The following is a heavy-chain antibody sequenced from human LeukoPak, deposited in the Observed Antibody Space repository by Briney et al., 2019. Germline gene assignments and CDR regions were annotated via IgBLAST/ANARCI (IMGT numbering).Heavy chain of an antibody. CDR3: ARVDSSGYFYWPDY. V-gene: IGHV3-48*03. Sequence: GGSLRLSCAASGYTFSSYEMKWVRQAPGKGLEWVSYISSSGTTKYYADSVKGRFTISRDNAKNSLYLQMNSLRAEDTAVYYCARVDSSGYFYWPDYWGQGTLVTVSA. J-gene: IGHJ4*02. CDR1: GYTFSSYE. CDR2: ISSSGTTK. D-gene: IGHD3-22*01.